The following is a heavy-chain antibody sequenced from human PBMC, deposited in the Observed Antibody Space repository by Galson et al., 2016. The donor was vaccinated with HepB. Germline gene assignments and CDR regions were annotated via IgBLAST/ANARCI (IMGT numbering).Heavy chain of an antibody. CDR3: AKRDYSDSDGYLPLFDC. Sequence: SLRLSCAVSGFTFSNYSMNWVRQAPGKGLEWVSYISSSNSIIYYANSVKGRFTISRDNAKNSLYLQMNSLGVDDTAVYYCAKRDYSDSDGYLPLFDCWGQGTLVTVSS. J-gene: IGHJ4*02. V-gene: IGHV3-48*01. CDR1: GFTFSNYS. D-gene: IGHD3-22*01. CDR2: ISSSNSII.